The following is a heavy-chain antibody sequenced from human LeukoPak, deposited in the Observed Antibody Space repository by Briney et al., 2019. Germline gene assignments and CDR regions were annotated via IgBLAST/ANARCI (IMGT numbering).Heavy chain of an antibody. Sequence: PGRSLRLSCAASGFTFSSYTMHWVRQAPGKGLESVAIISYDGSNKYNADSVKGRFTISRDNSKNTLYLQMNSLRAEDTALYYCAITSGSSFDFWGQGTLVTVSS. CDR3: AITSGSSFDF. J-gene: IGHJ4*02. CDR1: GFTFSSYT. V-gene: IGHV3-30-3*01. D-gene: IGHD1-26*01. CDR2: ISYDGSNK.